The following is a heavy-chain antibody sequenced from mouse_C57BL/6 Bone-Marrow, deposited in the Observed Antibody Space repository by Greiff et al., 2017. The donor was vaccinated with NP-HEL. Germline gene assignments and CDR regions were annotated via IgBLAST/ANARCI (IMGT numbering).Heavy chain of an antibody. V-gene: IGHV2-5*01. CDR1: GFSLTSYG. CDR3: AKKETGSYWYFDV. J-gene: IGHJ1*03. D-gene: IGHD4-1*01. Sequence: VQRVESGPGLVQPSQSLSITCTVSGFSLTSYGVHWVRQSPGKGLEWLGVIWRGGSTDYNAAFMSRLSITKDNSKSQVFFKMNSLQADDTAIYYCAKKETGSYWYFDVWGTGTTVTVSS. CDR2: IWRGGST.